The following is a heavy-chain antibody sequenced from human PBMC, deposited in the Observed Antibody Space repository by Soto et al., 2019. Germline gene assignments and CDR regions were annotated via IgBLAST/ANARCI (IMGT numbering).Heavy chain of an antibody. CDR1: GGSISSGGYS. V-gene: IGHV4-30-2*05. CDR3: ARDKKISNDPTVVTFDAFDT. D-gene: IGHD4-4*01. Sequence: SETLSLTCAVSGGSISSGGYSWSWIRQPPGKGLEWIGYIYHSGSTYYNPSLKSRVSMSLDTSKNQFSLEMTSVTAADTAVYYCARDKKISNDPTVVTFDAFDTWGQGTMVTVSS. CDR2: IYHSGST. J-gene: IGHJ3*02.